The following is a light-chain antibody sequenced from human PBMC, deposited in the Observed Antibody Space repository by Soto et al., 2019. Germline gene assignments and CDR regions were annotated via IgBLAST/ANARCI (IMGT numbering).Light chain of an antibody. V-gene: IGKV3-20*01. CDR2: GAS. CDR3: QQYGTSAT. J-gene: IGKJ3*01. Sequence: EIVLTQSPGTLSLSPGERATLSCRASQSVSSNYLAWYQQKPGQAPRLLIYGASSRATGIPDRFSGGGSGTDVTLTISRLEPEDFAVYYCQQYGTSATFGPGTTVDIK. CDR1: QSVSSNY.